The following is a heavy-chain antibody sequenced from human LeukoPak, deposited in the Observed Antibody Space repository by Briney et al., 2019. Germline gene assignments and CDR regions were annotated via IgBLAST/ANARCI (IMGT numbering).Heavy chain of an antibody. Sequence: SETLSLTCAVYGGSFSGYYWSWIRQPPGKGLEWIGEINHSGSTNYSPSLKSRVTISVDTSKNQFSLKLSSVTAADTAVYYCARGRKDTMVRGFYYYYYMDVWGKGTTVTVSS. V-gene: IGHV4-34*01. CDR3: ARGRKDTMVRGFYYYYYMDV. J-gene: IGHJ6*03. CDR1: GGSFSGYY. D-gene: IGHD3-10*01. CDR2: INHSGST.